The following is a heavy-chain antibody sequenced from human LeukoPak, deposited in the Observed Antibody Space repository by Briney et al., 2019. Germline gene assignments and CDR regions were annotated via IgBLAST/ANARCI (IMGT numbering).Heavy chain of an antibody. Sequence: SETLSLTCTVSGGSTSSYYWSWIRQPAGKGLEWIGRIYTSGSTNYNPSLKSRVTMSVDTSKNQFSLKLSSVTAADTAVYYCARAGDSSGYREYYFDYWGQGTLVTVYS. CDR2: IYTSGST. V-gene: IGHV4-4*07. CDR1: GGSTSSYY. D-gene: IGHD3-22*01. CDR3: ARAGDSSGYREYYFDY. J-gene: IGHJ4*02.